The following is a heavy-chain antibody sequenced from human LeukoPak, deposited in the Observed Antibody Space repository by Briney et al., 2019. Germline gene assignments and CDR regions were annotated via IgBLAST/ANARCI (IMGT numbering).Heavy chain of an antibody. Sequence: ASVKVSCKASGYTFTGYYMHWVRQDPGQGLEWMGWINPNSGGTNYAQKFQGRVTMTRDTSISTAYMELSRLRSDDTAVYYCARALEGSSGWHGGPLNGMDVWGQGTTVTVSS. CDR2: INPNSGGT. J-gene: IGHJ6*02. V-gene: IGHV1-2*02. D-gene: IGHD6-19*01. CDR3: ARALEGSSGWHGGPLNGMDV. CDR1: GYTFTGYY.